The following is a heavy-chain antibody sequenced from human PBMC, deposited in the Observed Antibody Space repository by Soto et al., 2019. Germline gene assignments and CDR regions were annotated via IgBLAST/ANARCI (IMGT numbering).Heavy chain of an antibody. CDR3: ARSFGVAAAGPFDY. D-gene: IGHD6-13*01. J-gene: IGHJ4*02. CDR1: GGSFNDDY. V-gene: IGHV4-34*01. Sequence: SSETLSLTCAVEGGSFNDDYWSWIRQSPGKGLEWIGEINDSGSTKYNPSLKSRVTISVDRSKSQFSLNLSSVTAADTAVYYCARSFGVAAAGPFDYWGQGTLVTVSS. CDR2: INDSGST.